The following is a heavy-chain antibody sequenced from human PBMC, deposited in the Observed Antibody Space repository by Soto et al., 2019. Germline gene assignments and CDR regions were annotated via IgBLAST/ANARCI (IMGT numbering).Heavy chain of an antibody. D-gene: IGHD6-13*01. V-gene: IGHV3-9*01. CDR2: INWNSGSI. J-gene: IGHJ1*01. CDR1: GFTLDDYA. CDR3: VKDESINWYSGHFRH. Sequence: GGSLRLSCAASGFTLDDYAMHWVRQVPGKGLEWVSGINWNSGSIGYADSVKGRFAISRDNAKNSLHLQMNSLRAEDTAFYYCVKDESINWYSGHFRHWGQGTLVTVSS.